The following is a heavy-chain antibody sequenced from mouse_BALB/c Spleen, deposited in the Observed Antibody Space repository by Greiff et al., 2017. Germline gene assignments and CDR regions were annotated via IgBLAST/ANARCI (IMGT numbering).Heavy chain of an antibody. V-gene: IGHV5-17*02. CDR2: ISSGSSTI. D-gene: IGHD4-1*01. Sequence: EVKLVESGGGLVQPGGSRKLSCAASGFTFSSFGMHWVRQAPEKGLEWVAYISSGSSTIYYADTVKGRFTISRDNPKNTLYLQMSSLKSEDTAMYYCARGDWESYAKDYWGQGTSVTVSS. CDR1: GFTFSSFG. CDR3: ARGDWESYAKDY. J-gene: IGHJ4*01.